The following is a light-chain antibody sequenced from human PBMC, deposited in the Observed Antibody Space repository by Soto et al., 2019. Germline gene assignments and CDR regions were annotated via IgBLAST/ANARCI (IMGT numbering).Light chain of an antibody. V-gene: IGKV1-8*01. CDR2: AAS. CDR3: QQYHSYPLYT. CDR1: QGISSY. Sequence: AIRMTQSPSSFSASTGDRVTITCRASQGISSYLAWYQQKPGKAPKLLIYAASTLQSGVPSRFSGSGSATDFTLTISCLQSEDFATYYCQQYHSYPLYTFGQGTKLEIK. J-gene: IGKJ2*01.